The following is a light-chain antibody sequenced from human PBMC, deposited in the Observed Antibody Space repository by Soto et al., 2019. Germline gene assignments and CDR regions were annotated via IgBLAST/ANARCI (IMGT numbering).Light chain of an antibody. Sequence: QSALTQPASGSGSPGQSITISCTGTSSDVGSYNYVSWYQQHPGKAPKLMIYEVSNRPSGVSNRFSACKSGNTASLTISGLQAEDETDYYCSTYTSSNTWVFGGGTKLTIL. V-gene: IGLV2-14*01. J-gene: IGLJ3*02. CDR3: STYTSSNTWV. CDR1: SSDVGSYNY. CDR2: EVS.